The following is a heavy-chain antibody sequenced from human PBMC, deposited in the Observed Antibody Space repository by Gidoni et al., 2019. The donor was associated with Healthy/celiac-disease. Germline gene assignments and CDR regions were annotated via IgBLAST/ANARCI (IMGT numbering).Heavy chain of an antibody. CDR1: GFPFRRYA. D-gene: IGHD3-3*01. CDR2: ISGSGGST. J-gene: IGHJ4*02. V-gene: IGHV3-23*01. CDR3: AKSSDFWSGPSGGYFDY. Sequence: EVQLLESGGGLVQPGGSLRLSCAASGFPFRRYAMCWVRQAPGKGLEWVSAISGSGGSTYYADSVKGRFTISRDKSKNTLYLQMNSLRAEDTAVYYCAKSSDFWSGPSGGYFDYWGQGTLVTVSS.